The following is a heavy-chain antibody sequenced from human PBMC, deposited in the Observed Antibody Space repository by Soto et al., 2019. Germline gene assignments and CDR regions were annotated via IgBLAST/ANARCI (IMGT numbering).Heavy chain of an antibody. CDR3: ARGDSGYDSNCYYYGMDV. Sequence: SETLSLTCAVSGGSISSGGYSWSWIRQPPGKGLEWIGYIYHSGSTYYNPSLKSRVTISVDRSKNQFSLKLSSVTAADTAVYYCARGDSGYDSNCYYYGMDVWGQGTTVTVSS. J-gene: IGHJ6*02. D-gene: IGHD5-12*01. CDR1: GGSISSGGYS. CDR2: IYHSGST. V-gene: IGHV4-30-2*01.